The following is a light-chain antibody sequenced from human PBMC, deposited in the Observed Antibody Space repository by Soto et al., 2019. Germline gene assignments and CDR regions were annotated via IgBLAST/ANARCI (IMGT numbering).Light chain of an antibody. J-gene: IGKJ5*01. CDR2: DAS. CDR1: QSVSSY. V-gene: IGKV3-11*01. Sequence: IVMTQSPATLSVSPGERATLSCRASQSVSSYLAWYQQKPGQAPRLLIYDASNRATGIPARFSGSGSGTDFTLTISSLEPEDFAVYYCHQRSNWPPDTFGQGTRLEIK. CDR3: HQRSNWPPDT.